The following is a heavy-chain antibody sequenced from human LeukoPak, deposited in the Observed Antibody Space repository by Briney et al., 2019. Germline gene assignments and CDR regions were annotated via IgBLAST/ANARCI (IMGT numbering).Heavy chain of an antibody. Sequence: ASVKVSCKASGYTFTGNYLHWVRQAPGQGLEWMGWINPNNGGTNYGQKFRGRVTMTRDTSTTTAYMELSRLRSDDTALYYCAREKHYYDSSGPHGFDIWGQGTMVTVSS. CDR2: INPNNGGT. CDR1: GYTFTGNY. CDR3: AREKHYYDSSGPHGFDI. V-gene: IGHV1-2*02. J-gene: IGHJ3*02. D-gene: IGHD3-22*01.